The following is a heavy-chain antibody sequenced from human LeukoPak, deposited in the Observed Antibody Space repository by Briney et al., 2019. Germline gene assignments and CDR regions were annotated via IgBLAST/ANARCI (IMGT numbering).Heavy chain of an antibody. V-gene: IGHV3-23*01. CDR2: IGGRTDTT. CDR1: GFTFSIYA. D-gene: IGHD2-15*01. J-gene: IGHJ4*02. Sequence: GGSLRLSCAASGFTFSIYAMSWVRQAPGKGLGWVSAIGGRTDTTYYADSVKGRFTISRDNSKNTLFLQMNSLRAEDTAVYYCATEGGPPIERYWGQGTLVTVSP. CDR3: ATEGGPPIERY.